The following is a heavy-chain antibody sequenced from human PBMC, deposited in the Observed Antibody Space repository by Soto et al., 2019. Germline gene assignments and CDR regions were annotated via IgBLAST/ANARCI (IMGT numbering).Heavy chain of an antibody. CDR2: IFPKFGTT. Sequence: SVKVSCKASGDTDTNYVISWVRQAPGQGLEWMGGIFPKFGTTYSAQKLQDRLTITADESTSTVYMQLSSLRLDDTAVYYCEAEMTFGKLLVVCGQGTTLTVSS. J-gene: IGHJ6*02. V-gene: IGHV1-69*13. D-gene: IGHD3-10*01. CDR1: GDTDTNYV. CDR3: EAEMTFGKLLVV.